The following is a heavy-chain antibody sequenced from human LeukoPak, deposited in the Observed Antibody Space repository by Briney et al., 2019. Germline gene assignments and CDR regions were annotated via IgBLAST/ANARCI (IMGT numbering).Heavy chain of an antibody. V-gene: IGHV4-61*05. CDR1: GGSISSSSYY. Sequence: SETLSLTCTVSGGSISSSSYYWGWIRQPPGKGLEWIGYIYYSGSTNYNPSLKSRVTISVDTSKNQFSLKLSSVTAADTAVYYCARGSAAGTRYPFDYWGQGTLVTVSS. CDR2: IYYSGST. D-gene: IGHD6-13*01. J-gene: IGHJ4*02. CDR3: ARGSAAGTRYPFDY.